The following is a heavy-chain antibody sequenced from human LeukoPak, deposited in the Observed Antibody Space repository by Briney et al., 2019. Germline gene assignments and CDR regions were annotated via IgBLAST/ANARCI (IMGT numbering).Heavy chain of an antibody. D-gene: IGHD5-18*01. J-gene: IGHJ3*02. CDR2: INHSGST. V-gene: IGHV4-34*01. Sequence: ASETLSLTCAVYGGSFSGYYWSWIRQPPGKGLEWIGEINHSGSTNYNPSLKSRVTISVDTSKNQFSLKLSSVTAADTAVYYCARRGYSYGSRGAFDIWGQGTMVTVSS. CDR3: ARRGYSYGSRGAFDI. CDR1: GGSFSGYY.